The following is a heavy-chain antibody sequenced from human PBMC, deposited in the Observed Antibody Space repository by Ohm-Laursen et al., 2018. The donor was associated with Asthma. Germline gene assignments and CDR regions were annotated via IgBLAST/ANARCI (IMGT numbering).Heavy chain of an antibody. V-gene: IGHV3-30*04. CDR2: ISYDGSNK. J-gene: IGHJ6*02. Sequence: SLRLSCTASGFTFSSYAMHWVRQAPGKGLEWVAVISYDGSNKYYADSVKGRFTISRDNSKNTLYPQMNSLRAEDTAVYYCAVRTTSAGFDVWGQGTTVTVSS. D-gene: IGHD1-1*01. CDR1: GFTFSSYA. CDR3: AVRTTSAGFDV.